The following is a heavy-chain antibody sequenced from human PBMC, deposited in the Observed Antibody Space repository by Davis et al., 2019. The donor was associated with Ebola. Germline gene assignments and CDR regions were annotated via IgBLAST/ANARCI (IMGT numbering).Heavy chain of an antibody. D-gene: IGHD1-1*01. CDR1: GFTFSSYW. Sequence: GSLRLSCAASGFTFSSYWMSWVRQAPGKGLEWIGEINHSGSTNYNPSLKSRVTISVDTSKNQFSLKLSSVTAADTAVYYCARGNWNYVDYWGQGTLVTVSS. CDR3: ARGNWNYVDY. CDR2: INHSGST. J-gene: IGHJ4*02. V-gene: IGHV4-34*01.